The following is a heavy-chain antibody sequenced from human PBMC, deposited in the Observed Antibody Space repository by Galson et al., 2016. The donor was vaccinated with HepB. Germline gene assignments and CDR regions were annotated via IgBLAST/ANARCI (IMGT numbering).Heavy chain of an antibody. D-gene: IGHD3-16*01. J-gene: IGHJ4*02. CDR3: VHSRLVVDTTLVLAFDY. CDR2: IYWDDDK. V-gene: IGHV2-5*02. Sequence: PALVKPTQTLTLTCTFSGFSLSTRGVGVGWIRQPPGKALEWLALIYWDDDKRYSPSLRSRLTITKDTSRNQVVLTMTNMDPVDTATYFCVHSRLVVDTTLVLAFDYWGQGTLLTVSS. CDR1: GFSLSTRGVG.